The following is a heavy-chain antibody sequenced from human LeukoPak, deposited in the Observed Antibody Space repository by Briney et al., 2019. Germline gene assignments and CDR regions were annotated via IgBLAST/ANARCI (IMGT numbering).Heavy chain of an antibody. V-gene: IGHV4-4*07. Sequence: SETLSLTCTVSGGSISIYYWSWIRQPAGKGLEWIGRIYTSGSTNYNPSLKSRVTMSVDTSKNQLSLKLSSVTAADTAVYYCAGFYGSGRDNWFDPWGQGTLVTVSS. D-gene: IGHD3-10*01. J-gene: IGHJ5*02. CDR3: AGFYGSGRDNWFDP. CDR2: IYTSGST. CDR1: GGSISIYY.